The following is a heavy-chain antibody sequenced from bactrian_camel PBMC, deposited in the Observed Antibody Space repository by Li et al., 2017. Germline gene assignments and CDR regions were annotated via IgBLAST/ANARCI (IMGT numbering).Heavy chain of an antibody. CDR3: AADQCMGRVAFV. J-gene: IGHJ4*01. CDR1: GYTYSGYC. CDR2: IDSRGTT. D-gene: IGHD3*01. V-gene: IGHV3S53*01. Sequence: VQLVESGGGSVQAGGSLRLSCVVSGYTYSGYCMGWFRQAPGKEREGVAVIDSRGTTNYADSVKGRFTISVDNAKNPVMVYLKMPTLKPDDTAMYYCAADQCMGRVAFVGGQGTQVTVS.